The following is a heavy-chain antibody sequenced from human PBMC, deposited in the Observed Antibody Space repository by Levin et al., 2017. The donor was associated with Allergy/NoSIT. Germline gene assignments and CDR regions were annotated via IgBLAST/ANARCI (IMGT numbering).Heavy chain of an antibody. J-gene: IGHJ4*02. CDR3: ATIWGLTALFDY. CDR2: FDPEDGET. V-gene: IGHV1-24*01. CDR1: GYTLTELS. Sequence: ASVKVSCKVSGYTLTELSMHWVRQAPGKGLEWMGGFDPEDGETIYAQKFQGRVTMTEDTSTDTAYMELSSLRSEDTAVYYCATIWGLTALFDYWGQGTLVTVSS. D-gene: IGHD7-27*01.